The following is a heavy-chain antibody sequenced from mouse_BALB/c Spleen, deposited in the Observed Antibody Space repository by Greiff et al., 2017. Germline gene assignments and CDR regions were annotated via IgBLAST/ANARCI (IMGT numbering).Heavy chain of an antibody. J-gene: IGHJ2*01. CDR3: TPWLYFDY. V-gene: IGHV6-6*02. Sequence: EVKVEESGGGLVQPGGSMKLSCVASGFTFSNYWMNWVRQSPEKGLEWVAEIRLKSNNYATHYAESVKGRFTISRDDSKSSVYLQMNNLRAEDTGIYYCTPWLYFDYWGQGTTLTVSS. CDR2: IRLKSNNYAT. CDR1: GFTFSNYW.